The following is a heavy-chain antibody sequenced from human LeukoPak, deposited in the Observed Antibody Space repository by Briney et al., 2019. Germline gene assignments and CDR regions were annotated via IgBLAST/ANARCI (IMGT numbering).Heavy chain of an antibody. Sequence: ASVKVSCKASGYTFTGYYMHWVRQAPGQGLEWMGWINPNSGGTNYAQKFQGRVTMTRDTSISTAYMELSRLRSDDTAVYYCARESRTRYSSFDYWGQGTLVTVSS. D-gene: IGHD1-14*01. J-gene: IGHJ4*02. CDR1: GYTFTGYY. CDR3: ARESRTRYSSFDY. V-gene: IGHV1-2*02. CDR2: INPNSGGT.